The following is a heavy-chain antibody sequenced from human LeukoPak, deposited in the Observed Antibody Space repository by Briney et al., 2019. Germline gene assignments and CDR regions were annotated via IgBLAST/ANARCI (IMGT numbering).Heavy chain of an antibody. D-gene: IGHD3-3*01. CDR3: ARGNPRRWILEWLSNWFDP. Sequence: SETLSLTCTVSGGSISSGGYYWSWIRQHPGKGLEWIGYIYYSGSTYYNPSLKSRVTISVDTSKNQFSLKLSSVTAADTAVYYCARGNPRRWILEWLSNWFDPWGQGTLVTVSS. J-gene: IGHJ5*02. CDR1: GGSISSGGYY. CDR2: IYYSGST. V-gene: IGHV4-31*03.